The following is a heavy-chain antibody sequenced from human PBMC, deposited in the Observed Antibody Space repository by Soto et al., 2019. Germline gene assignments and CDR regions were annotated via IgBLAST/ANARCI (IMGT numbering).Heavy chain of an antibody. Sequence: GGSLRLSCAASGFTFSSYSMNWVRQAPGKGLEWVSSISSSSSSYIYYADSVKGRFTISRDNAKNSLYLQMNSLRAEDTAVYYCARDFRWLAYFDYWGQGTLVTVSS. V-gene: IGHV3-21*01. CDR1: GFTFSSYS. CDR2: ISSSSSSYI. D-gene: IGHD6-19*01. J-gene: IGHJ4*02. CDR3: ARDFRWLAYFDY.